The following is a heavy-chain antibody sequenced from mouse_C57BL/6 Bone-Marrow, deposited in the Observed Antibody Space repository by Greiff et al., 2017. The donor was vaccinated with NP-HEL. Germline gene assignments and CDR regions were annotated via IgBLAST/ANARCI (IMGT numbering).Heavy chain of an antibody. D-gene: IGHD1-1*01. Sequence: QVQLQQSGAELVRPGASVTLSCKASGYTFTDYEMHWVKQTPVHGLEWIGAIDPETGGTAYNQKFKGKAILTADKSSSTAYMELRSLTSEDSAVYYCTRVYYGSSYWFAYWGQGTLVTVSA. J-gene: IGHJ3*01. CDR1: GYTFTDYE. CDR2: IDPETGGT. V-gene: IGHV1-15*01. CDR3: TRVYYGSSYWFAY.